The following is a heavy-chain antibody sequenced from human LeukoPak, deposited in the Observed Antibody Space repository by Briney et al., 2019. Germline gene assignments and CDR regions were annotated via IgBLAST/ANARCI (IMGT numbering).Heavy chain of an antibody. CDR2: IYPDDSNT. J-gene: IGHJ4*02. Sequence: PGESLKISCKGSGYSFTSHYIGWVRQMPGEGLEWMGIIYPDDSNTRYSPSFQGQVTMSADKSINTAYLQWSSLKASDTAMYYCARRQGCSSTSCPPDSWGQGTLVTVSS. V-gene: IGHV5-51*01. CDR1: GYSFTSHY. D-gene: IGHD2-2*01. CDR3: ARRQGCSSTSCPPDS.